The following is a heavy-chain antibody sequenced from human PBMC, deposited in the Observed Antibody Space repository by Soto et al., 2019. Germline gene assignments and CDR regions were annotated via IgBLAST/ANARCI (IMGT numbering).Heavy chain of an antibody. CDR3: XXDLDIVLXXAAETTYWYFDL. CDR1: GYTFTSYG. D-gene: IGHD2-2*03. V-gene: IGHV1-18*01. Sequence: QVQLVQSGAEVKKPGASVKVSCKASGYTFTSYGISWVRQAPGQGLEWMGWISAYNGNTNYAQKLQGRVTMTTDTSTXTAXXXXRSLRXDXTXXXXXXXDLDIVLXXAAETTYWYFDLWGRGTLVTVSS. J-gene: IGHJ2*01. CDR2: ISAYNGNT.